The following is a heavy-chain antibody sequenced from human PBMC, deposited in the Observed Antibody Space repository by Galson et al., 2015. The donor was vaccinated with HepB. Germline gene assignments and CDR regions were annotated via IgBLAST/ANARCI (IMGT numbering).Heavy chain of an antibody. CDR1: GFTFSNYA. J-gene: IGHJ4*02. CDR3: AKTKYGFWSGTQDY. CDR2: ITDGGGGT. Sequence: SLRLSCAVSGFTFSNYAISWVRQAPGEGLEWVSAITDGGGGTYYADSVKGRFTISRDNSKNTLYLQMISLRAEDTAVYYCAKTKYGFWSGTQDYWGQGILVTVSS. V-gene: IGHV3-23*01. D-gene: IGHD3-3*01.